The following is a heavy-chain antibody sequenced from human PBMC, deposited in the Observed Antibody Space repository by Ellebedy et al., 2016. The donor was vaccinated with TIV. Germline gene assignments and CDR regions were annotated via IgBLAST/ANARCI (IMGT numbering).Heavy chain of an antibody. J-gene: IGHJ4*02. CDR2: ISSSSSYT. CDR3: ARAAPWELRPLYGPPDY. Sequence: PGGSLRLSCAASGFTFSDYYMSWIRQAPGKGLEWVSYISSSSSYTNYADSVKGRFTISRDNAKNSLYLQMNSLRAEDTAVYYCARAAPWELRPLYGPPDYWGQGTLVTVSS. CDR1: GFTFSDYY. V-gene: IGHV3-11*06. D-gene: IGHD1-26*01.